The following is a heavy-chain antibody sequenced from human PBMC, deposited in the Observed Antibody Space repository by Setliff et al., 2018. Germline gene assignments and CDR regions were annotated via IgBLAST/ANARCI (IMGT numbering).Heavy chain of an antibody. V-gene: IGHV3-7*01. Sequence: GGSLRLSCAASGFTFSSYWMDWARQAPGKGLEWLANIKEDGSQRNYVDAVRGRFTVSRDNARNLLYLQMNSLRVDDTAVYYCSSYLVSWGQGALVTVSS. CDR2: IKEDGSQR. J-gene: IGHJ4*02. CDR1: GFTFSSYW. CDR3: SSYLVS. D-gene: IGHD2-21*01.